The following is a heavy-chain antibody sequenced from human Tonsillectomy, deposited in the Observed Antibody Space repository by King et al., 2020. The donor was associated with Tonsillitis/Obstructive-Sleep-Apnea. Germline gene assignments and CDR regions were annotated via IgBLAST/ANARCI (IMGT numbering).Heavy chain of an antibody. CDR1: GFTFSSYA. J-gene: IGHJ6*02. V-gene: IGHV3-64*01. D-gene: IGHD2-2*02. Sequence: VQLVESGGGLVQPGGSLRLSCAASGFTFSSYAMHWVRQAPGKGLEYVSAISSNGGSTYYANSVKGRFTISRDNSKNTLYLQMGSLRAEGMAVYYCARGSCSSTSCYTFYYYYGMDVWGQGTTVTVSS. CDR2: ISSNGGST. CDR3: ARGSCSSTSCYTFYYYYGMDV.